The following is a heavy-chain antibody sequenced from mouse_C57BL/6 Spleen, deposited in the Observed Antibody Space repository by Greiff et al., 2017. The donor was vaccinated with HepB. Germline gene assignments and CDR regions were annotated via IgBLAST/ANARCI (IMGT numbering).Heavy chain of an antibody. J-gene: IGHJ1*03. V-gene: IGHV1-18*01. CDR3: ARSITTVVATDWYFDV. D-gene: IGHD1-1*01. CDR1: GYTFTDYN. CDR2: INPNNGGT. Sequence: VQLKQSGPELVKPGASVKIPCKASGYTFTDYNMDWVKQSHGKSLEWIGDINPNNGGTIYNQKFKGKATLTVDKSSSTAYMELRSLTSEDTAVYYCARSITTVVATDWYFDVWGTGTTVTVSS.